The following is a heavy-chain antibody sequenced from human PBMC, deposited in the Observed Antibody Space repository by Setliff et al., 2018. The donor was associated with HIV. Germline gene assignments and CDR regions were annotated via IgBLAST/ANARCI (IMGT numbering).Heavy chain of an antibody. Sequence: SSETLSLTCTVSGGSIYSGAYYWAWIRQHPGKGLEWIGHIYYSGDTHYNPSLKSRLTISIDTSVNQISLKLSSVTAADTAVYFCARIAWYSESTYGHDLYYFDFWGQGSLVTVSS. J-gene: IGHJ4*02. CDR2: IYYSGDT. CDR3: ARIAWYSESTYGHDLYYFDF. CDR1: GGSIYSGAYY. D-gene: IGHD5-18*01. V-gene: IGHV4-31*03.